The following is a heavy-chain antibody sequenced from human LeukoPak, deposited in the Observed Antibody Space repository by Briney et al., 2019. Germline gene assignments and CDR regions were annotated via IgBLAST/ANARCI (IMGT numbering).Heavy chain of an antibody. Sequence: GGSLRLSCAASGFTFSSYGMHWVRQAPGKGLEWVAVIWYDGSDKYYADSVKGRFTISRDNSKNTLYLQMNSLRADDTAVYYCARHHYYFDHWGQGTLVTVFS. J-gene: IGHJ4*02. CDR3: ARHHYYFDH. CDR2: IWYDGSDK. CDR1: GFTFSSYG. V-gene: IGHV3-33*01.